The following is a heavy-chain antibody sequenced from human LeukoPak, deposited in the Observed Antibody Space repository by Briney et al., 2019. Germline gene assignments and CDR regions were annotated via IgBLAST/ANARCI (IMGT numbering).Heavy chain of an antibody. V-gene: IGHV4-34*01. Sequence: SETLSLTCAVYGGSFSGYYWSWIRLPPGKGLEWIGEINHSGSTNYNPSLKSRVTISVDTSKNQFSLKLSSVTAADTAVYYCARAGSAGFWSGPPVDYWGQGTLVTVSS. CDR2: INHSGST. CDR3: ARAGSAGFWSGPPVDY. D-gene: IGHD3-3*01. J-gene: IGHJ4*02. CDR1: GGSFSGYY.